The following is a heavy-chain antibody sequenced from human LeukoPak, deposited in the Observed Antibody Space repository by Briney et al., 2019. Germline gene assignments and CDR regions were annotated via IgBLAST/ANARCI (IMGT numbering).Heavy chain of an antibody. CDR2: INHSGST. D-gene: IGHD3-22*01. Sequence: SETLSLTSAVYGGSFSGYYWSWIRQPPGKGLEWIGEINHSGSTNYNPSLKSRVTISVDTSKNQFSLKLSSVTAADTAVYYCARGLDSSGYYAYWGQGTLVTVSS. V-gene: IGHV4-34*01. CDR1: GGSFSGYY. CDR3: ARGLDSSGYYAY. J-gene: IGHJ4*02.